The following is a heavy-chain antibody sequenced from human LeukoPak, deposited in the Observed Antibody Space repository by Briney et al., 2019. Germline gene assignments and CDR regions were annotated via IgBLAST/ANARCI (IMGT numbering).Heavy chain of an antibody. J-gene: IGHJ4*02. Sequence: ASVKVSCKASGYTFTSYAMNWVRQAPRQGLEWMGWINTNTGNPTYAQGFTGRFVFSLDTSVSTAYLQISSLKAEDTAVYYCARDDTAMGPGWPAGIDYWGQGTLVTVSS. D-gene: IGHD5-18*01. CDR2: INTNTGNP. V-gene: IGHV7-4-1*02. CDR1: GYTFTSYA. CDR3: ARDDTAMGPGWPAGIDY.